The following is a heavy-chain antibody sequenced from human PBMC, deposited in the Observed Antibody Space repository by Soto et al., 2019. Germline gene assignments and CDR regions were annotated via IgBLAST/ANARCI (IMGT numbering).Heavy chain of an antibody. CDR1: GFTFSTYA. D-gene: IGHD3-3*01. CDR2: ITGRGGNT. V-gene: IGHV3-23*01. J-gene: IGHJ1*01. Sequence: QLLESGGGLVQPGGSLRLSCAASGFTFSTYAMSWVRQAPGKGLEWVSTITGRGGNTYYADSVKGRFTISRDKSKNTLYLQMTSLRAEDTALYYCAKDGAVLRLLDGGPFNLWGQGTLVTVSS. CDR3: AKDGAVLRLLDGGPFNL.